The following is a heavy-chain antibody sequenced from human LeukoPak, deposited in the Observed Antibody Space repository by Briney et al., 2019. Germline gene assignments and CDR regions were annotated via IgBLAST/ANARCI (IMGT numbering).Heavy chain of an antibody. J-gene: IGHJ4*02. CDR1: GFTFSSYA. Sequence: GGSLRLSCAASGFTFSSYAMSWVRQAPGKGLEWVSLVSGSGVGTYYADSVKGRFTISRDNSKNTLYLKMNSLRAEDTAVYYCAKVYSRDYGGNRFFDYWGQGTLVTVSS. CDR3: AKVYSRDYGGNRFFDY. D-gene: IGHD4-23*01. CDR2: VSGSGVGT. V-gene: IGHV3-23*01.